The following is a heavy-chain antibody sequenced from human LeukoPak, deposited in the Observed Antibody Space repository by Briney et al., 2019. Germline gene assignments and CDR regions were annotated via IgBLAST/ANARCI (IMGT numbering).Heavy chain of an antibody. CDR3: ARGVLTAMAWSDHAFDI. Sequence: SETQSLTCAVDGGSVSGYYWSWVRQPPGKGLEWIGEINHSGSTNYNPSLKSRVTISVDTSKNRFSRKLSAVTAADTAVYYCARGVLTAMAWSDHAFDIWGQGTMVTVSS. CDR1: GGSVSGYY. CDR2: INHSGST. V-gene: IGHV4-34*01. D-gene: IGHD5-18*01. J-gene: IGHJ3*02.